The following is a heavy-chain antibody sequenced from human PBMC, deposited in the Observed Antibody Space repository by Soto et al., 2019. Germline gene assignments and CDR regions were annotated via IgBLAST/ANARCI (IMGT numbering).Heavy chain of an antibody. Sequence: EVQLVESGGGLVKPGGSLRLSCAASGFTCSNAWMSWVRQAPGKGLEWVGRIKSKTDGGTTDYAAPVKGRFTISRDDSKNTLYLQMNSLKTEHTAVYYCTTLYCSGGSCYEIDYWGQGTLVTVSS. V-gene: IGHV3-15*01. J-gene: IGHJ4*02. CDR1: GFTCSNAW. CDR2: IKSKTDGGTT. D-gene: IGHD2-15*01. CDR3: TTLYCSGGSCYEIDY.